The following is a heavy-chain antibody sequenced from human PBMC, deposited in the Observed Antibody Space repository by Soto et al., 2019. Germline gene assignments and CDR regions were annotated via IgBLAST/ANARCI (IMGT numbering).Heavy chain of an antibody. CDR3: ARAGTTIFGVVTWFDP. D-gene: IGHD3-3*01. Sequence: GASVKVSCKASGYTFTSYYMHWVRQAPGQGLEWMGIINPSGGSTSYAQKFQGRVTMTRDTSTSTVYMELSSLRSEDTAVYYCARAGTTIFGVVTWFDPWGQGTLVTAPQ. V-gene: IGHV1-46*01. J-gene: IGHJ5*02. CDR1: GYTFTSYY. CDR2: INPSGGST.